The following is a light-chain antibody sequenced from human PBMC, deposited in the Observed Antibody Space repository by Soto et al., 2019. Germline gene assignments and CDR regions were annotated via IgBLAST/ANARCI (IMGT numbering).Light chain of an antibody. J-gene: IGKJ2*01. V-gene: IGKV1-39*01. CDR2: GAS. CDR3: QQSYST. Sequence: DTQMTQSPSSLSASVRDRVTITCRASQSIANYLNWYQQKPGKAPKLLIYGASNLQGGVPSRFSASGSGTEFTLTISSLQPEDFATYYCQQSYSTFGQGTKLEIK. CDR1: QSIANY.